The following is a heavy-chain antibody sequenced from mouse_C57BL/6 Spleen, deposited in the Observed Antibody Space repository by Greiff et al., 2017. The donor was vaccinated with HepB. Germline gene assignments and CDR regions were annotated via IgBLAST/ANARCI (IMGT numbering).Heavy chain of an antibody. D-gene: IGHD2-3*01. CDR1: GFTFSSYA. V-gene: IGHV5-4*01. Sequence: EVQGVESGGGLVKPGGSLKLSCAASGFTFSSYAMSWVRQTPEKRLEWVATISDGGSYTYYPDNVKGRFTISRDNAKNNLYLQRSHLKSEDTAMYYCARDYDGYFHYAMDYWGQGTSVTVSS. J-gene: IGHJ4*01. CDR3: ARDYDGYFHYAMDY. CDR2: ISDGGSYT.